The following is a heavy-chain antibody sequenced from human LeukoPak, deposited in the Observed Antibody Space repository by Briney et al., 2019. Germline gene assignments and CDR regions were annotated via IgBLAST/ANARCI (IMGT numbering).Heavy chain of an antibody. CDR2: INPNSGGT. Sequence: ASVKVSCKASGYTFTGYYMHWVRQAPGQGLEWMGWINPNSGGTNYAQKFQGRVTMTRDTSISTAYMELSRLRSDDTAVYYCAREEYYGSGSYYNSVDWFDPWGQGTLVTVSS. J-gene: IGHJ5*02. V-gene: IGHV1-2*02. D-gene: IGHD3-10*01. CDR1: GYTFTGYY. CDR3: AREEYYGSGSYYNSVDWFDP.